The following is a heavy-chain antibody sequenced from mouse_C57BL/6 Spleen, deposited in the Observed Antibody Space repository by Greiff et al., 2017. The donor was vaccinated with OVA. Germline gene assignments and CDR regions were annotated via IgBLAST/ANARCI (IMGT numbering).Heavy chain of an antibody. D-gene: IGHD2-1*01. CDR3: ARWGNGYAMDY. J-gene: IGHJ4*01. Sequence: QVQLQQSGPELVKPGASVKISCKASGYAFSSSWMNWVKQRPGKGLEWIGRIYPGDGDTNYNGKFKGKATLTADKSSSTAYMQLSSLTSEDSAVYFCARWGNGYAMDYWGQGTSVTVSS. CDR2: IYPGDGDT. CDR1: GYAFSSSW. V-gene: IGHV1-82*01.